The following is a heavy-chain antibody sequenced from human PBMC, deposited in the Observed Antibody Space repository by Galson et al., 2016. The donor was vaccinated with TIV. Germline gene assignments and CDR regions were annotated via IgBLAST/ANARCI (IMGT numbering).Heavy chain of an antibody. V-gene: IGHV4-34*01. CDR1: GASLRGYY. Sequence: ETLSLTCVVNGASLRGYYWSRVRQSPGKGLEWIGDISHRGSPNYSPSLKSRGTISEDPSDNKVSLILSSVTAADTAVYFCARDGIDGMDVWGPGTTVIVSS. J-gene: IGHJ6*02. D-gene: IGHD3-3*02. CDR3: ARDGIDGMDV. CDR2: ISHRGSP.